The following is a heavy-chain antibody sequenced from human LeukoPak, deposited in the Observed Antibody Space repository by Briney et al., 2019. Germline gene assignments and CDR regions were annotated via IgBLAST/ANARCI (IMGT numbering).Heavy chain of an antibody. J-gene: IGHJ5*02. D-gene: IGHD3-3*01. CDR2: IIPIFGIA. Sequence: SVKVSCKASGGTFSSYAISWVRQAPGQGLEWMGRIIPIFGIANYAQKFQGRVTITADKSTSTAYMELSSLRSEDTAVYYCARGAMVGYDFWSGVNWFDPWGQGTLVTVSS. CDR1: GGTFSSYA. CDR3: ARGAMVGYDFWSGVNWFDP. V-gene: IGHV1-69*04.